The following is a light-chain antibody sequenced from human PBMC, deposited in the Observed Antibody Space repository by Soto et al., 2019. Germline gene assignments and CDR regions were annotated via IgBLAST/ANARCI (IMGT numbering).Light chain of an antibody. J-gene: IGKJ1*01. V-gene: IGKV3-20*01. CDR3: KQYGRTPWT. CDR2: GAS. CDR1: QSVSSAY. Sequence: EVVLTQSPGTLSLSPGERANLSCRASQSVSSAYLGWYRQKPGQAPRLLIFGASHRASGIPDRFSGSGSGTDFSLTISRLEPEDFAVYYCKQYGRTPWTIGQGTKVDIK.